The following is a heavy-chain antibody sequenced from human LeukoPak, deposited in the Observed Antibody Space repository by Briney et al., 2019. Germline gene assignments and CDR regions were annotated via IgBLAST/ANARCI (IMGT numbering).Heavy chain of an antibody. CDR3: AKDRSSSWPAEYFQH. V-gene: IGHV3-23*01. Sequence: GGSLRLSCAASGFTFSNYAMSWVRQAPGKGLEWVSAISGSGGSTYYADSVKGRFTISRDNSKNTLYLQMNSLRAEDTAVYYCAKDRSSSWPAEYFQHWGQGTLVTVSS. CDR1: GFTFSNYA. CDR2: ISGSGGST. D-gene: IGHD6-13*01. J-gene: IGHJ1*01.